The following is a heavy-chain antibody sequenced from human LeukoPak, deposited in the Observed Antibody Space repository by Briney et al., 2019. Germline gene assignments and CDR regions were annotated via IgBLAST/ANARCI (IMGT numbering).Heavy chain of an antibody. CDR3: AKGMWVVRGVIGDAFDI. J-gene: IGHJ3*02. D-gene: IGHD3-10*01. CDR2: MSFDGSNK. Sequence: GGSLRLSCTASGFSFSRSGMHWVRQAPGKGLEWVAVMSFDGSNKFYTDSVKGRFTISRDNSKNTLYLQMNSLRAEDTAVYYCAKGMWVVRGVIGDAFDIWGQGTMVIVSS. V-gene: IGHV3-30*18. CDR1: GFSFSRSG.